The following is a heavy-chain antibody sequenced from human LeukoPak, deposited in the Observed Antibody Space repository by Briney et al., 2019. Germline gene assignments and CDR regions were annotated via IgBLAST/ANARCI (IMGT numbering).Heavy chain of an antibody. J-gene: IGHJ4*02. CDR1: GGSFSGFY. Sequence: SETLSLTCAVYGGSFSGFYWNWIRQPPGKGLEWIGEINHRGSTNYNPSLKSRVTISVDTSKNHFSLKLSSVTAADTAVYYCARQNEYRDFWSGYSYYFDYWGQGTLVTVSS. D-gene: IGHD3-3*01. V-gene: IGHV4-34*01. CDR3: ARQNEYRDFWSGYSYYFDY. CDR2: INHRGST.